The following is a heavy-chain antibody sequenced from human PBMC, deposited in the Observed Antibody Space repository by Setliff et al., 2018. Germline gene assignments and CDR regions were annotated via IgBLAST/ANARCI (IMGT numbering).Heavy chain of an antibody. V-gene: IGHV4-39*01. CDR1: GGSISSSSYY. CDR2: IYYSGST. CDR3: ARLRRWFGPQPIDY. J-gene: IGHJ4*02. D-gene: IGHD3-10*01. Sequence: PSETLSLTCTVSGGSISSSSYYWGWIRQPPGKGLEWIGSIYYSGSTYYNPSLKSRITISVDTSKKQFSLKLSSVTATDTAVYYCARLRRWFGPQPIDYWGQGTLVTVSS.